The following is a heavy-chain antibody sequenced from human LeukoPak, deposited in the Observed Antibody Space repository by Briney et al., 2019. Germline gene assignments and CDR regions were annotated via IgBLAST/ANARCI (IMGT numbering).Heavy chain of an antibody. Sequence: GASVRISCTASGGTFSSDVVSWVRQAPGHGVKWLGGIIPIFGIANYAQKFQGRVTITADESTSTAYMELSSLRSEDTAVYFCARASGHYHSSGYFYFDYWGQGTLVTVSS. D-gene: IGHD3-22*01. CDR2: IIPIFGIA. J-gene: IGHJ4*02. CDR1: GGTFSSDV. V-gene: IGHV1-69*13. CDR3: ARASGHYHSSGYFYFDY.